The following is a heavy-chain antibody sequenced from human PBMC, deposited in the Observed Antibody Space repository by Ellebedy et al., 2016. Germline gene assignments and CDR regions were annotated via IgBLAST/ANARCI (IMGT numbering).Heavy chain of an antibody. Sequence: ASVKVSCKASGYTFTGYYMHWVRQAPGQGLEWMGWINPNSGGTNYAQKFQGRVTMTRDKSISTAYMELSRLRSDDTAVYYCARCRVPGIAAAGKGRNWFDPWGQGTLVTVSS. CDR1: GYTFTGYY. D-gene: IGHD6-13*01. V-gene: IGHV1-2*02. J-gene: IGHJ5*02. CDR3: ARCRVPGIAAAGKGRNWFDP. CDR2: INPNSGGT.